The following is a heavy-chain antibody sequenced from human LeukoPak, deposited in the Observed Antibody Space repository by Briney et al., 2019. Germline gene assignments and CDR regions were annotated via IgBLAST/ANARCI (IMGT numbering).Heavy chain of an antibody. CDR1: GFTFSSYA. Sequence: GGSLRLSCAASGFTFSSYAMSWVRQAPGKGLEWVSAISGSGGSTYYADSVKGRFTISRDNSKNTLYLQMNSLRAEDTAVYYCAKAGNSALRMGELSLHGSWVSYWYFDLWGRGTLVTVSS. D-gene: IGHD3-16*02. CDR2: ISGSGGST. J-gene: IGHJ2*01. CDR3: AKAGNSALRMGELSLHGSWVSYWYFDL. V-gene: IGHV3-23*01.